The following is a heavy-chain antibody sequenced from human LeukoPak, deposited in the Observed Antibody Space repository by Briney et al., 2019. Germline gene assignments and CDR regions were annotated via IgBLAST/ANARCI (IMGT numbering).Heavy chain of an antibody. CDR3: ARDSTYYYDSGSSGPPYSNS. D-gene: IGHD3-10*01. CDR2: ILSGGDYE. V-gene: IGHV3-30*01. CDR1: GCTFSTCA. J-gene: IGHJ4*02. Sequence: LRLFCSASGCTFSTCAMHWVRRAAGGGREGLVIILSGGDYEYYADSVKGRFTISRDNSKNRLYLQLNSLRTEDTAVYYCARDSTYYYDSGSSGPPYSNSWSQRTLVTV.